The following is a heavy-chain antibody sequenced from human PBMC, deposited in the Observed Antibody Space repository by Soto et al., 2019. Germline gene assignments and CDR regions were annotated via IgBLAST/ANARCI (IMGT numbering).Heavy chain of an antibody. V-gene: IGHV3-30*18. J-gene: IGHJ6*02. D-gene: IGHD3-10*01. CDR1: GFTFSSYG. Sequence: PGGSLRLSCAASGFTFSSYGMHWVRQAPGKGLEWVAVISYDGSNKYYADSVKGRFTISRDNSKNTLYLQMNSLRAEDTAVYYCAKDPRITKNPTGMDVWGQGTTVTVSS. CDR3: AKDPRITKNPTGMDV. CDR2: ISYDGSNK.